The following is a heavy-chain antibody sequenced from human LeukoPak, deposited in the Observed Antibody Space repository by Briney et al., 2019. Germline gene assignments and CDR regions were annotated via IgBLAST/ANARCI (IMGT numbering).Heavy chain of an antibody. D-gene: IGHD4-23*01. Sequence: GGSLRLSCAASGFTFSDYTMRWVRQAPGKGLECVSAISPNGGSTYYANFVKGRFSISRDNSKNTLYLQMGSLSAGDMAVYYCAREHSGGNDYWGQGILVPVSS. CDR3: AREHSGGNDY. CDR2: ISPNGGST. CDR1: GFTFSDYT. V-gene: IGHV3-64*01. J-gene: IGHJ4*02.